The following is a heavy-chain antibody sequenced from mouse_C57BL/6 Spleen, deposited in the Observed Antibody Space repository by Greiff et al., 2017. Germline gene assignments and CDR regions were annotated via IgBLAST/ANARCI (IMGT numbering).Heavy chain of an antibody. V-gene: IGHV1-80*01. CDR3: ARSRDYDGLHWYFDV. D-gene: IGHD2-4*01. Sequence: QVQLQQSGAELVKPGASVKISCKASGYAFSSYWMNWVKQRPGKGLEWIGQIYPGDGDTNYNGKFKGQATLTAYKSSSTAYMQLSSLTSEDSAVYFCARSRDYDGLHWYFDVWGTGTTVTVSS. J-gene: IGHJ1*03. CDR2: IYPGDGDT. CDR1: GYAFSSYW.